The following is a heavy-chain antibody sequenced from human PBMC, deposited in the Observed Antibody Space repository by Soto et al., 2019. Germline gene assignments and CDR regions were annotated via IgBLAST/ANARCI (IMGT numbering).Heavy chain of an antibody. Sequence: ASVKVSCKASGGTFRSYAISWVRQAPGQGLEWMGGIIPIFGTANYAQKLQGRVTMTTDTSTSTAYMELRSLRSDDTAVYYCARAAITIFGVVIPFDYWGQGTLVTVSS. D-gene: IGHD3-3*01. J-gene: IGHJ4*02. CDR3: ARAAITIFGVVIPFDY. CDR1: GGTFRSYA. CDR2: IIPIFGTA. V-gene: IGHV1-69*05.